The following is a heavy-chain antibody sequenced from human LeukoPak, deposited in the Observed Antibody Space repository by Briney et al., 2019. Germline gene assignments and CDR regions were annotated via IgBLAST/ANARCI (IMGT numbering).Heavy chain of an antibody. Sequence: PGGSLRLSCAASGFTFSSYGMHWVRQAPGKGLEWVAFIRCDGSNKYYADSVKGRFTISRDNSKNTLYLQMNSLRAEDTAVYYCAKVTPPFCSSTSCQDYWGQGTLVTVSS. V-gene: IGHV3-30*02. CDR3: AKVTPPFCSSTSCQDY. D-gene: IGHD2-2*01. CDR2: IRCDGSNK. J-gene: IGHJ4*02. CDR1: GFTFSSYG.